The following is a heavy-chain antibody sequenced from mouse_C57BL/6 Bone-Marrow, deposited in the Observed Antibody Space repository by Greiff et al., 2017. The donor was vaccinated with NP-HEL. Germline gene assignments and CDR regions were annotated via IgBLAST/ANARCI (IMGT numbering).Heavy chain of an antibody. CDR2: ISYDGSN. CDR1: GYSITSGYY. CDR3: ASYDYDGNY. D-gene: IGHD2-4*01. Sequence: EVKLQESGPGLVKPSQSLSLTCSVTGYSITSGYYWNWIRQFPGNKLEWMSYISYDGSNNYNPSLKNRISITRDTSKNQFFLKLNSVTTEDTATYYCASYDYDGNYWGQGTTLTVSS. V-gene: IGHV3-6*01. J-gene: IGHJ2*01.